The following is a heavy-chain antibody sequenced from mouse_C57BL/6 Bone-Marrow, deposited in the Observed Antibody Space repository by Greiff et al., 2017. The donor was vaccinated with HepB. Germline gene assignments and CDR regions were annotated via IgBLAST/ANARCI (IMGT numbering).Heavy chain of an antibody. D-gene: IGHD2-3*01. CDR3: TTDGYYPSYFDY. CDR2: IDPENGDT. J-gene: IGHJ2*01. CDR1: GFNIKDDY. Sequence: EVQLVESGAELVRPGASVKLSCTASGFNIKDDYMHWVKQRPEQGLEWIGWIDPENGDTEYASKFQGKATITADTSSNTAYLQLSSLTSEDTAVYYCTTDGYYPSYFDYWGQGTTLTVSS. V-gene: IGHV14-4*01.